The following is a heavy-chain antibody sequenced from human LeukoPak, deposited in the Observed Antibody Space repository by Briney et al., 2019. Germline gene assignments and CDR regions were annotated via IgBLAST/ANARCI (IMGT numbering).Heavy chain of an antibody. CDR1: GFTFSSYW. CDR2: IRQDGGEK. J-gene: IGHJ4*01. V-gene: IGHV3-7*01. CDR3: ARDGTAAGLYFDL. Sequence: GGSLRLSCAVSGFTFSSYWMNWVRQAPGKGLEWVASIRQDGGEKSYVDSVKGRFTISRDNAKNSLYLQINSLRAEDTAVYYCARDGTAAGLYFDLWGQGTLVTVSS. D-gene: IGHD6-13*01.